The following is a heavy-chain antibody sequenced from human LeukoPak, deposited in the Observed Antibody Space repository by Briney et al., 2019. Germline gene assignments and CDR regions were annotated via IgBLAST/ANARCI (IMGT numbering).Heavy chain of an antibody. Sequence: GASVKVSCKTSGYTFTKYGISWVRQAPGQGPEWMGWISAYDGNTIYAQKLQDRLILTTDTSTDTAHMELRSLRSDDTAVYFCARARGDRSGYYRYWGQGTLVTVSS. CDR1: GYTFTKYG. D-gene: IGHD3-22*01. CDR3: ARARGDRSGYYRY. V-gene: IGHV1-18*01. J-gene: IGHJ4*02. CDR2: ISAYDGNT.